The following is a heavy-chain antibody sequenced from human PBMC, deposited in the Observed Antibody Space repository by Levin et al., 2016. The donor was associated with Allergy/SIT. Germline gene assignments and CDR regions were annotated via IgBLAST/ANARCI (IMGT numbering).Heavy chain of an antibody. J-gene: IGHJ3*02. D-gene: IGHD5-24*01. V-gene: IGHV5-51*01. CDR3: ARHLLLADGYNPDDAFDI. CDR2: IYPGDSDT. Sequence: VRQMPGKGLEWMGIIYPGDSDTRYSPSFQGQVTISADKSISTAYLQWSSLKASDTAMYYCARHLLLADGYNPDDAFDIWGRRDNGHRLL.